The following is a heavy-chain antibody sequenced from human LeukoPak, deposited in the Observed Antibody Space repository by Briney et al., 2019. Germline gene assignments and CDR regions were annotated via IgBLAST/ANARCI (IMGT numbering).Heavy chain of an antibody. CDR1: GFTFTTYW. Sequence: PGGSLRLSCAASGFTFTTYWMSWVRQAPGKGLEWVANIKQDGTEKYYVDSVKGRFTISRDNAKNSLYLQMNSLRAEDTAVYYCARLFRDVTTFDYWGQGTLVTVSS. CDR3: ARLFRDVTTFDY. V-gene: IGHV3-7*01. J-gene: IGHJ4*02. D-gene: IGHD1-1*01. CDR2: IKQDGTEK.